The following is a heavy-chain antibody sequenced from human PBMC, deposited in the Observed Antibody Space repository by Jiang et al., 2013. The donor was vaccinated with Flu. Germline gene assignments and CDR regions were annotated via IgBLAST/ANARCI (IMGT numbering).Heavy chain of an antibody. D-gene: IGHD3-3*01. CDR3: AKARLRFLEWFVDY. CDR2: ISWNSGSI. Sequence: SGISWNSGSIGYADSVKGRFTISRDNAKNSLYLQMNSLRAEDTALYYCAKARLRFLEWFVDYWGQGTLVTVSS. J-gene: IGHJ4*02. V-gene: IGHV3-9*01.